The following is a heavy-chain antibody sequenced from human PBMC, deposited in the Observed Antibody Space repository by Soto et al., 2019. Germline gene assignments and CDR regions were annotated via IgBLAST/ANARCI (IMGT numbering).Heavy chain of an antibody. CDR1: GFTFSHFA. CDR3: ARGESGGDYYFVY. Sequence: QVQLVESGGGVVQPGRSLRLSCAASGFTFSHFALHWVRQVPGKGLEWVAIIWYDGSEKYYADSVKGRFTISRDNSKNTVNLQMNSLRADDTAVYYCARGESGGDYYFVYWGPGTLVSVSS. CDR2: IWYDGSEK. V-gene: IGHV3-33*01. D-gene: IGHD4-17*01. J-gene: IGHJ4*02.